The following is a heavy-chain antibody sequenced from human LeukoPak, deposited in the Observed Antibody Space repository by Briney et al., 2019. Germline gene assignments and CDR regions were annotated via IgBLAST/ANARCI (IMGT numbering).Heavy chain of an antibody. V-gene: IGHV4-39*01. Sequence: PSETLSLTCTVSGGSISSSSYYWGRIRQLPGKGLEWIGSIYYSGSTYYNPSLKSRVTISVDTSKNQFSLKLSSVTAADTAVYYCARQHRGYYDSSGYYYDYWGQGTLVTVSS. CDR2: IYYSGST. CDR1: GGSISSSSYY. CDR3: ARQHRGYYDSSGYYYDY. D-gene: IGHD3-22*01. J-gene: IGHJ4*02.